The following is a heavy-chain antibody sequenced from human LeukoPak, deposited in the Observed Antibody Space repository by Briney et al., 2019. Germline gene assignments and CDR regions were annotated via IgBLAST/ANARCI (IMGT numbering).Heavy chain of an antibody. CDR2: IYYSGST. D-gene: IGHD6-13*01. J-gene: IGHJ4*02. CDR1: GGSVSSGSYY. V-gene: IGHV4-61*01. Sequence: SETLSLTCTVSGGSVSSGSYYGSWIRQPPGKGLEWIGYIYYSGSTNYNPSLKSRVTISVDTSKNQFSLKLSSVTAADTAVYYCARGGSSWVYYFDYWGQGTLVTVSS. CDR3: ARGGSSWVYYFDY.